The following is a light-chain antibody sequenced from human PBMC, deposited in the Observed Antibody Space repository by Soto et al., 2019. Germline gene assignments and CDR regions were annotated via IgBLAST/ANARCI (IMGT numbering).Light chain of an antibody. J-gene: IGKJ1*01. Sequence: DIQMTQSPSTLSASVGDRVTITCRASQTISSWLAWYQQKPGKAPKLLIYKASNLENGVPSRFSGSGSGTEFTLTISSLQPDDFATYYGQQYNSYSSFGQGTKVEIK. CDR3: QQYNSYSS. V-gene: IGKV1-5*03. CDR2: KAS. CDR1: QTISSW.